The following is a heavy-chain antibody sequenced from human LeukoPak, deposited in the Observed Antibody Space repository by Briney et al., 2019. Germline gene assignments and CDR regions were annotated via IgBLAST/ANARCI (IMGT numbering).Heavy chain of an antibody. CDR2: IHDGGRT. Sequence: ETLSLTCAVYGGSFSGYYWSWVRQAPGKGLEWVSVIHDGGRTYYADAVKGRFTISRDDSKNILFLQMSSLRAEDTAVYYCAVGHYSYTLGGQGTLVTVSS. D-gene: IGHD5-18*01. J-gene: IGHJ4*02. CDR1: GGSFSGYY. CDR3: AVGHYSYTL. V-gene: IGHV3-66*01.